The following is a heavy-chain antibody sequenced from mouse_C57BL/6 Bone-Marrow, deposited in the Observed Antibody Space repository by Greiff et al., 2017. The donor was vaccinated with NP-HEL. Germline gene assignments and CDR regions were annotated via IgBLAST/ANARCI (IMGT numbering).Heavy chain of an antibody. CDR3: ARWGTTVVVDY. J-gene: IGHJ2*01. Sequence: QVQLQQPGAELVKPGASVKLSCKASGYTFTSYWMQWVKQRPGQGLEWIGEIDPSDSYTNYNQKFKGKATFTVDTSSSTAYMQLSSLTSEDSAVYYCARWGTTVVVDYWGQGTTLTVSS. V-gene: IGHV1-50*01. D-gene: IGHD1-1*01. CDR1: GYTFTSYW. CDR2: IDPSDSYT.